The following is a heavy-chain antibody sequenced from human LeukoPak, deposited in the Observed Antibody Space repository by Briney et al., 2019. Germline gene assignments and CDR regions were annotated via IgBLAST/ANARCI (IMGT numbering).Heavy chain of an antibody. J-gene: IGHJ4*02. CDR1: GGSFSNYI. Sequence: SETLSLTCGVSGGSFSNYIWSWVRQPPGEGLEWIGEILQGGVTNYNSSLKSRVTMSMDTSKNQFHLDLTSVTAADAGQYFCARGGRGTYMRHWGQGILVTVSS. V-gene: IGHV4-34*01. D-gene: IGHD1-26*01. CDR3: ARGGRGTYMRH. CDR2: ILQGGVT.